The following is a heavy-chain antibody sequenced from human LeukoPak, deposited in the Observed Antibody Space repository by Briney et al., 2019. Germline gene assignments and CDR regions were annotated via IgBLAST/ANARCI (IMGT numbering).Heavy chain of an antibody. V-gene: IGHV3-64*04. CDR1: GFTFISYS. CDR3: ARRTVGFDY. CDR2: ISSHGGST. D-gene: IGHD4-23*01. J-gene: IGHJ4*02. Sequence: GGSLRLSCSASGFTFISYSMYWVRQAPGKGLEYVSAISSHGGSTYYADSVKGRFTISRDNAKNSLSLQMNSLRDEDTAVYYCARRTVGFDYWGQGTLVTVSS.